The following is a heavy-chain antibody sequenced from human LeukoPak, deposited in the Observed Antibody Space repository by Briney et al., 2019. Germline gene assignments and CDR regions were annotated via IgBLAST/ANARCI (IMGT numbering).Heavy chain of an antibody. J-gene: IGHJ3*02. Sequence: PGGSLRLSCAASGFTVSSNYLSWVRQAPGKGLEWVSVIYSGGSTYYADSVKGRFTISRDNSKNTLYLQMNSLRAEDTAVYYCAREAYSYGYNAFDIWGQGTMVTVSS. CDR2: IYSGGST. CDR1: GFTVSSNY. V-gene: IGHV3-53*01. D-gene: IGHD5-18*01. CDR3: AREAYSYGYNAFDI.